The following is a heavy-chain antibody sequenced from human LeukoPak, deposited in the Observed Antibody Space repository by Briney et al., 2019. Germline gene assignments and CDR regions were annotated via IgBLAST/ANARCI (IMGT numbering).Heavy chain of an antibody. D-gene: IGHD2-2*01. J-gene: IGHJ4*02. Sequence: SETLSLTCTVSGGSISSSSDYWGWIRQAPGKGLEWIGSIYYHENTYYNSSLKSRVTISVDTSKNQFSLKLSSVTAADTAVYYCARGARYCSSTSCHERFDYWGQGTLVTVSS. CDR1: GGSISSSSDY. CDR3: ARGARYCSSTSCHERFDY. CDR2: IYYHENT. V-gene: IGHV4-39*01.